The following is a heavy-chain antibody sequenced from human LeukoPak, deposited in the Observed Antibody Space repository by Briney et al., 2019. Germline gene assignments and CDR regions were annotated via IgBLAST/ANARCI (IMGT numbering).Heavy chain of an antibody. D-gene: IGHD2-15*01. J-gene: IGHJ5*02. CDR1: GGSISSYY. V-gene: IGHV4-38-2*02. CDR2: IYHSGST. CDR3: ARVGVGVVASRPSNWFDP. Sequence: SETLSLACTVSGGSISSYYWSWIRQPPGKGLEWIGSIYHSGSTYYNPSLKSRVTISVDTSKNQFSLKLSSVTAADTAVYYCARVGVGVVASRPSNWFDPWGQGTLVTVSS.